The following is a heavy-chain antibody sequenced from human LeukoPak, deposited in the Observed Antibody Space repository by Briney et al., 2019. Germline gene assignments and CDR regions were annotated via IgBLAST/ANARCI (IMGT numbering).Heavy chain of an antibody. D-gene: IGHD4-11*01. J-gene: IGHJ4*02. Sequence: GGSLRLSCAASGFTFSSYPMSWVRQAPGKGLEWVSAISGSGGSTYYADSVKGRFTISRDNSKNTLYLQMNSLRAEDTAVYYCAKAGSYSNYGDFDYWGQGTLVTVSS. CDR1: GFTFSSYP. CDR3: AKAGSYSNYGDFDY. V-gene: IGHV3-23*01. CDR2: ISGSGGST.